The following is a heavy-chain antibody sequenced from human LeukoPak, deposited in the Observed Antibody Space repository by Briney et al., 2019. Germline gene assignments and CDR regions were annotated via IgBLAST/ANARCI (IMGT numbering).Heavy chain of an antibody. D-gene: IGHD2-15*01. V-gene: IGHV3-21*01. CDR2: ISSSSYI. Sequence: PGGSLRLSCAASGFTFSSYSMNWVCQARGKGLEWVSSISSSSYIYYADSVKGRFTISRDNAKNSLYLQMNSLRAEDTAVYYCARGALGYCSGGSCYSFDYWGQGTLVTVSS. CDR1: GFTFSSYS. J-gene: IGHJ4*02. CDR3: ARGALGYCSGGSCYSFDY.